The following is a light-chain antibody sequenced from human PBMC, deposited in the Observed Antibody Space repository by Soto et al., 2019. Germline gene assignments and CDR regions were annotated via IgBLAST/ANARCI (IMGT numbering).Light chain of an antibody. J-gene: IGLJ2*01. CDR3: SSYTSSSTYVL. Sequence: QSALTQPASVSGSPGQSITISCTGTSSDVGGYNYVSWYQQHPGKAPKLMIYDVSNRPSGVPNRFSGSKSGNTASLTISGLQAEDEADYYCSSYTSSSTYVLFGGGTKLTVL. CDR2: DVS. CDR1: SSDVGGYNY. V-gene: IGLV2-14*01.